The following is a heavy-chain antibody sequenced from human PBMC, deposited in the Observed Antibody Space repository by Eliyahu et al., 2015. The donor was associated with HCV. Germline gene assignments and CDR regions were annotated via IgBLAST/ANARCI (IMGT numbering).Heavy chain of an antibody. CDR3: ASREVSRDGEFDY. Sequence: QLQLQESGPGLVKPSXTLSLTCTVSGGSITTSTYSWGWIRQPPGKGLEWIGTFYYSGSTYYDPSLRGRVTISVDTSKNQFSLRLSSVTAADTAVYYCASREVSRDGEFDYWGQGTLVTVSS. CDR1: GGSITTSTYS. V-gene: IGHV4-39*01. CDR2: FYYSGST. J-gene: IGHJ4*02.